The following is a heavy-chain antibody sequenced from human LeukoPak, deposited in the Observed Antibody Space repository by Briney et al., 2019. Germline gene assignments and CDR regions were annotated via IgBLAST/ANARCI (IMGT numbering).Heavy chain of an antibody. D-gene: IGHD3-16*02. J-gene: IGHJ4*02. V-gene: IGHV1-2*02. CDR3: ARDSRYYDYVWGSYRYFDY. Sequence: GASVKVSCKASGYTFTGYYMHWVRQAHGQGLEWMGWINPNSGGTNYAQKLQGRVTMTRDTSISTAYMELSRLRSDDTAVYYCARDSRYYDYVWGSYRYFDYWGQGTLVTVSS. CDR1: GYTFTGYY. CDR2: INPNSGGT.